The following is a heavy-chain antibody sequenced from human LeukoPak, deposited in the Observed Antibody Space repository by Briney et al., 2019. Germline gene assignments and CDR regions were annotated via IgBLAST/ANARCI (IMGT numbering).Heavy chain of an antibody. V-gene: IGHV1-18*01. D-gene: IGHD3-3*01. CDR1: GYTFTSYG. CDR2: ISAYNGNT. Sequence: ASVKVSCKASGYTFTSYGISWVRQAPGQGLEWMGWISAYNGNTNYAQKLQGRVTMTTDTSTSTAYMELRSLRSDDTAVYYCAVDMLHYDFWSGYLDYWGQGTLVTVSS. CDR3: AVDMLHYDFWSGYLDY. J-gene: IGHJ4*02.